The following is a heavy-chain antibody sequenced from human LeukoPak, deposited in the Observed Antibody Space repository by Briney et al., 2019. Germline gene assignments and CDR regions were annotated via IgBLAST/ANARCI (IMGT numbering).Heavy chain of an antibody. CDR1: GGSISSYY. CDR2: IYTSGST. CDR3: ARQGRRYFDY. Sequence: SETLSLTCTVSGGSISSYYWSWVRQPPGKGLEWIGYIYTSGSTNYNPSLKSRVTISVDTSKNQFSLKLSSVTAADTAVYYCARQGRRYFDYGGQGTLVTVSA. V-gene: IGHV4-4*09. J-gene: IGHJ4*02. D-gene: IGHD6-6*01.